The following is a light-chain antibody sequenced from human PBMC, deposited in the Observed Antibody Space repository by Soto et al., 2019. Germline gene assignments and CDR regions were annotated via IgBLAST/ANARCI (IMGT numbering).Light chain of an antibody. CDR2: AAS. V-gene: IGKV1-17*01. J-gene: IGKJ4*01. CDR3: QQPNSYPGT. CDR1: QGISNY. Sequence: DIQRTYSPSALSSTIVPTVTIPCLASQGISNYLGWYQQKPGKVPKLLIYAASTLQSGVPSRFSGSGFGTDFTLTISSLQPEDFATYYCQQPNSYPGTFGGGTKVDI.